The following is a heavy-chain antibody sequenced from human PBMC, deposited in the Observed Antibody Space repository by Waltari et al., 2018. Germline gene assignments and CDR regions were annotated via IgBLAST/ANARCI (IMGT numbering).Heavy chain of an antibody. CDR3: ETVRRPYYYDSSGYYQH. CDR2: VDPEDGET. D-gene: IGHD3-22*01. Sequence: EVQLVQSGAEVKKPGATVKISCKVSGYTFTDYYMHWVQQAPGKGLEWMGLVDPEDGETIYAEKFQGRVTRTAETSTDTAYMELSSLRSEETAVYYCETVRRPYYYDSSGYYQHWGQGTLVTVSS. CDR1: GYTFTDYY. J-gene: IGHJ1*01. V-gene: IGHV1-69-2*01.